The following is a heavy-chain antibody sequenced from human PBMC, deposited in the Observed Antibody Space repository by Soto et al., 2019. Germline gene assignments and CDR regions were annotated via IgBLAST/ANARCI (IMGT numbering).Heavy chain of an antibody. CDR2: ISGTGGST. CDR3: ARVGCSGGSCYSRRFDP. CDR1: GFTFSSYA. J-gene: IGHJ5*02. V-gene: IGHV3-23*01. D-gene: IGHD2-15*01. Sequence: GGSLRLSCAASGFTFSSYAMSWVRQAPGKGLEWVSVISGTGGSTYYADSVKGRFTISRDNAKNSLYLQMNSLRAEDTAVYYCARVGCSGGSCYSRRFDPWGQGTLVTVSS.